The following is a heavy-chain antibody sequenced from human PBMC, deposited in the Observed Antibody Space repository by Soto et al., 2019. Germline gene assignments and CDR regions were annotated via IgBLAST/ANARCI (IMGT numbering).Heavy chain of an antibody. CDR3: TRGGFSQYGMDV. CDR1: GDTFTAYS. CDR2: ISSASGDT. J-gene: IGHJ6*02. D-gene: IGHD5-12*01. V-gene: IGHV1-3*01. Sequence: ASVKVSCKASGDTFTAYSLHWVRQAPGQGLEWMGWISSASGDTRYSQKFQGRLTITRDTSASTTYMELGSLRSEDTAIYYCTRGGFSQYGMDVWGQGTTVTVSS.